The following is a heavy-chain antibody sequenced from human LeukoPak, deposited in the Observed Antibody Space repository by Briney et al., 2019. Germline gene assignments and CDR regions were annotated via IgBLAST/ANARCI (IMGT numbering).Heavy chain of an antibody. CDR2: INSKGNTI. Sequence: GGSLRLSCAASGFTFSDYYMTWIRQAPGKGLEWVSYINSKGNTIYYPDSVKGRFTISRDNAKNSLYLQMNRLRAEDMAVYYCARGYGGDGYNLYVYGMDVWGQGTTVTVSS. CDR1: GFTFSDYY. V-gene: IGHV3-11*01. CDR3: ARGYGGDGYNLYVYGMDV. J-gene: IGHJ6*02. D-gene: IGHD5-24*01.